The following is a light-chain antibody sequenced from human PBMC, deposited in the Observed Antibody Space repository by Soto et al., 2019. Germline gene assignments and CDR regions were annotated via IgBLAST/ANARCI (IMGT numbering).Light chain of an antibody. J-gene: IGKJ2*01. CDR2: ATS. CDR1: QSISIN. Sequence: EIVMTQSPATLSVSPGERATLSCRASQSISINLAWYQQKPGQAPRLLIYATSVRATGIPARFSGSGSGTEFTLTISSLQSEDFAVYYCQQYNDWPPGRTFGQGTELEIK. V-gene: IGKV3-15*01. CDR3: QQYNDWPPGRT.